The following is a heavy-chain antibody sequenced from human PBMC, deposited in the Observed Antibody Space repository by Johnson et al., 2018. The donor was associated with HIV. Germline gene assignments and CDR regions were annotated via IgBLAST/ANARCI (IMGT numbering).Heavy chain of an antibody. CDR2: ISYDGSKR. CDR3: NQDAFDI. CDR1: GFTFSSYG. D-gene: IGHD1-14*01. Sequence: QVQLVESGGGVVQPGKSLRLSCAASGFTFSSYGLHWVRQAPGKGLEWVAVISYDGSKRYYEDSVKGRFTISRDNSKNTLYLQMNSLRAEDTAVYYCNQDAFDIWGQGTMVTVSS. J-gene: IGHJ3*02. V-gene: IGHV3-30*03.